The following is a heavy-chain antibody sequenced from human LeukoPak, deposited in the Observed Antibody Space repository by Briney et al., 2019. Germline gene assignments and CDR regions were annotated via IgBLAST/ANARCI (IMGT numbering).Heavy chain of an antibody. D-gene: IGHD6-19*01. V-gene: IGHV4-39*01. Sequence: SETLSLTCTVSGGSISSGSYYWGWIRQPPGKGLEWIANIYYSGSTNYNPSLKSRVTISVDTSKNQVSLKLSSVTAADTAVYYCASRFHYSSGWYSDYWGQGTLVTVSS. CDR1: GGSISSGSYY. CDR2: IYYSGST. J-gene: IGHJ4*02. CDR3: ASRFHYSSGWYSDY.